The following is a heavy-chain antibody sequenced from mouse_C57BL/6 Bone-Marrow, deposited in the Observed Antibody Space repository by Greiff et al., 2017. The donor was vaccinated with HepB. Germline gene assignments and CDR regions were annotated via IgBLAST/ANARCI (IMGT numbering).Heavy chain of an antibody. J-gene: IGHJ2*01. V-gene: IGHV5-4*01. CDR1: GFTFSSYA. D-gene: IGHD6-1*01. Sequence: EVKLVESGGGLVKPGGSLKLSCAASGFTFSSYAMSWVRQTPEKRLEWVATISDGGSYTYYPDNVKGRFTISRDNAKKNLYLQMSHLKSEDTAMYYCARDPLCVGYWGQGTTLTLSS. CDR2: ISDGGSYT. CDR3: ARDPLCVGY.